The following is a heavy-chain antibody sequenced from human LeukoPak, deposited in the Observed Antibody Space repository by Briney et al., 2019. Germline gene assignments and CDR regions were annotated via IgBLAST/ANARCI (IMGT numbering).Heavy chain of an antibody. CDR3: AKDLYYESSGYWAIDY. CDR1: GFTFDDYA. CDR2: ISGDGVST. J-gene: IGHJ4*02. D-gene: IGHD3-22*01. Sequence: GGSLRLSCAASGFTFDDYAMHWVRQAPGKGLEWVSLISGDGVSTYYADSAKGRFTISRDNSKNSLYLQMNSLRTEDTALYYCAKDLYYESSGYWAIDYWGQGTLVTVSS. V-gene: IGHV3-43*02.